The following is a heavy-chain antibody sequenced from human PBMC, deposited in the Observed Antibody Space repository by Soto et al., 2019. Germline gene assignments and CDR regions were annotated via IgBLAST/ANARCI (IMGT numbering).Heavy chain of an antibody. D-gene: IGHD3-10*01. J-gene: IGHJ4*02. V-gene: IGHV4-34*01. CDR2: INHSGST. Sequence: SETLSLTCAVYGGSFSGYYWSWIRQPPGKGLEWIGEINHSGSTNYNPSLKSRVTISVDTSKNQFSLKLSSVTAADTAVYYCARDLGSGGSENWGQGTLVTVSS. CDR3: ARDLGSGGSEN. CDR1: GGSFSGYY.